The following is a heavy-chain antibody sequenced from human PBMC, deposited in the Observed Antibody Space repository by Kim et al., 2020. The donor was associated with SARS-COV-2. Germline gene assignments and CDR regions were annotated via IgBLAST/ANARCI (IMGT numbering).Heavy chain of an antibody. Sequence: SETLSLTCTVSGGSISSGGYYWSWIRQHPGKGLEWIGYIYYSGSTYYNPSLKSRVTISVDTSKNQFSLKLSSVTAADTAVYYCAGGSVAGVFYYWGQGTLVTVSS. CDR2: IYYSGST. V-gene: IGHV4-31*03. D-gene: IGHD6-19*01. CDR1: GGSISSGGYY. J-gene: IGHJ4*02. CDR3: AGGSVAGVFYY.